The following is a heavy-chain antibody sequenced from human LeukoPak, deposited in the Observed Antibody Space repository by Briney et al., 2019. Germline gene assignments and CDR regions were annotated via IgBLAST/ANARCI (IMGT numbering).Heavy chain of an antibody. Sequence: QAGGSLRPSCAASGFTFSSYAVSWVRQAPGKGLQWVSGISGSGGNTYYADSVKGRFTISRDNSKNTMYLQMNSLRAEDTAVYYCAKDGGIAAAGTSVYFDHWGQGTLVTVSS. CDR1: GFTFSSYA. CDR3: AKDGGIAAAGTSVYFDH. V-gene: IGHV3-23*01. CDR2: ISGSGGNT. J-gene: IGHJ4*02. D-gene: IGHD6-13*01.